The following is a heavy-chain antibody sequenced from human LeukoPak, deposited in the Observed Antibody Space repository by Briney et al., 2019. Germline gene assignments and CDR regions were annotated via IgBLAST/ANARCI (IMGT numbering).Heavy chain of an antibody. CDR2: IIPIFGTA. J-gene: IGHJ6*03. V-gene: IGHV1-69*05. CDR1: GSTFSSYW. Sequence: GGSLRLSCAVSGSTFSSYWMSWVRQAPGQGLEWMGGIIPIFGTATYAQKFQGRVMITTDESTGTAFMELSGLRSVDTAVYYCARVRGGIEVAGIRHYYYYMDVWGEGTTVTVSS. D-gene: IGHD6-19*01. CDR3: ARVRGGIEVAGIRHYYYYMDV.